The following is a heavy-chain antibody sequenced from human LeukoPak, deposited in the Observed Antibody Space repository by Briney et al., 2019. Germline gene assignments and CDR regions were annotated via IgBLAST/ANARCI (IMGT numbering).Heavy chain of an antibody. CDR1: GYSFSNYW. J-gene: IGHJ4*02. CDR3: ARLIAAAGTVLDF. CDR2: ILPVDSET. Sequence: GESLKISCKGSGYSFSNYWIGWVRQMPGNGLEGMGIILPVDSETRYSPSFQGQVTISADKSITTAYLQWSSLKASDTAMYYCARLIAAAGTVLDFWGQGTLVTVSS. D-gene: IGHD6-13*01. V-gene: IGHV5-51*01.